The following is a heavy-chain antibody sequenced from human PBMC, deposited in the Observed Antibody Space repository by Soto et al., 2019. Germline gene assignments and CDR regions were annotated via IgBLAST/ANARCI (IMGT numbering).Heavy chain of an antibody. J-gene: IGHJ4*02. CDR2: MSYDGSDK. D-gene: IGHD2-2*01. CDR3: ARARLDTPALEY. CDR1: GFSFRSYA. V-gene: IGHV3-30-3*01. Sequence: QVQLVESGGGVVQPGRSLRLSCAASGFSFRSYAMHWVRQAPGKGLEWVAVMSYDGSDKDYADSVKGRFTISRDNSKNTLYLQLSSLRAEDTAVYYCARARLDTPALEYWGQGTPVTVSS.